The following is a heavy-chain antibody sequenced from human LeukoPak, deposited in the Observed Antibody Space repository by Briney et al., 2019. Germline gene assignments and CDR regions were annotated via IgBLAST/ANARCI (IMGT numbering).Heavy chain of an antibody. CDR1: GFTFSSYA. V-gene: IGHV3-23*01. J-gene: IGHJ4*02. CDR3: AKDICYDFWSGYYGTFDY. Sequence: PGASLRLSCAASGFTFSSYAMGWVRQAPGKGLEWVSAISGSGGSTYYADSVKGRFTISRDNSKNTLYLQMNSLRAEDTAVYYCAKDICYDFWSGYYGTFDYWGQGTLVTVSS. D-gene: IGHD3-3*01. CDR2: ISGSGGST.